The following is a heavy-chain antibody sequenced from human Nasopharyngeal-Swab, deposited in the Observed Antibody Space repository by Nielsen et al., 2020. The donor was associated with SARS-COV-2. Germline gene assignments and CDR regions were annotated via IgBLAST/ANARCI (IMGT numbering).Heavy chain of an antibody. CDR3: ARDGMATFKNAFDI. D-gene: IGHD5-24*01. CDR1: GYTFTSYY. J-gene: IGHJ3*02. CDR2: IIPIFGTA. Sequence: SVKVSCKASGYTFTSYYMRWVRQAPGQGLEWMGGIIPIFGTANYAQKFQGRVTITADKSTSTAYMELSSLRSEDTAVYYCARDGMATFKNAFDIWGQGTMVTVSS. V-gene: IGHV1-69*06.